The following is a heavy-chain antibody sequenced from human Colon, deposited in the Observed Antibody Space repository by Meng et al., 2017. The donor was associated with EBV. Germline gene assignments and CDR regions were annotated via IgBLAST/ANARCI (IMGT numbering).Heavy chain of an antibody. CDR3: ARGPSRWLQFSFDY. CDR2: IYYSGST. V-gene: IGHV4-31*03. Sequence: GPMQESCPGLVKPSQTLSLHCTVSGGSISIGGYYWSWIRQHPGKGLEWIGYIYYSGSTYYNPSLKSRVTISIDTSKNQFSLKLSSVTAADTAVYYCARGPSRWLQFSFDYWGQGTLVTVSS. CDR1: GGSISIGGYY. D-gene: IGHD5-24*01. J-gene: IGHJ4*02.